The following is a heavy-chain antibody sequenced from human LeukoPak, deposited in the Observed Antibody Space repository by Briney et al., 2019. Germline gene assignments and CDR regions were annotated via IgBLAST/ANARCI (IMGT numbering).Heavy chain of an antibody. CDR1: GYSVNKFG. J-gene: IGHJ5*01. CDR2: ISGYNANT. Sequence: ASVKVSCKGSGYSVNKFGISWVRQAPGQGLELMGWISGYNANTDFAQKFQDRVTMTTDNSVTTAYLELRSLRSDDTAVYFCVRVGSAYGDPLEFDFWGQGTLFTVSS. V-gene: IGHV1-18*01. CDR3: VRVGSAYGDPLEFDF. D-gene: IGHD4-17*01.